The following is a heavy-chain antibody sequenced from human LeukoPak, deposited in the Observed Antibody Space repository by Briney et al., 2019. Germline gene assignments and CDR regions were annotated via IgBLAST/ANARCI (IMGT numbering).Heavy chain of an antibody. V-gene: IGHV3-7*01. D-gene: IGHD2-2*01. CDR1: GFTFSSYW. J-gene: IGHJ5*02. CDR3: PRDDCSSISCYHNWFDP. Sequence: GGSLRLSCAASGFTFSSYWMSWVRQAPGKGLEWVTNIKQDGSEKYYVDSVKGRFTISRDNAKNSLYLQMNSLRAEDTAVYYCPRDDCSSISCYHNWFDPWGQGTLVTVSS. CDR2: IKQDGSEK.